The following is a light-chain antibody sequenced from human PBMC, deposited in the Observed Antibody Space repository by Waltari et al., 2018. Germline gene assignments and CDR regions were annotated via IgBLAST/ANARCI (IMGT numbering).Light chain of an antibody. V-gene: IGLV4-69*01. Sequence: QLVLTQSPSAPASLGASVKLTCTLSSGHSSYAIAWHQQQPEKGPRYWMKVNSDGSHSKGDGIPDRFSGSSSGAERYLTISSLQSEDEADYYCQTWGTGIRVFGGGTKLTVL. CDR2: VNSDGSH. J-gene: IGLJ3*02. CDR3: QTWGTGIRV. CDR1: SGHSSYA.